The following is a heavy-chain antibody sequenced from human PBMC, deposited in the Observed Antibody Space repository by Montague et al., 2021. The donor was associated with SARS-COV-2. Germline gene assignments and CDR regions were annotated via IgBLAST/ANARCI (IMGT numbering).Heavy chain of an antibody. CDR2: IYYSGST. CDR3: ARRGDYGGPRFDY. J-gene: IGHJ4*02. Sequence: SETLSLTCTVSGGSVSSRSYYWGWIRQPPGKGLEWIGSIYYSGSTHYNPSLKSRVTISVDTSKNQSSLKLSSVTAADTAVYYCARRGDYGGPRFDYWSQGTLVSVSS. D-gene: IGHD4-23*01. CDR1: GGSVSSRSYY. V-gene: IGHV4-39*01.